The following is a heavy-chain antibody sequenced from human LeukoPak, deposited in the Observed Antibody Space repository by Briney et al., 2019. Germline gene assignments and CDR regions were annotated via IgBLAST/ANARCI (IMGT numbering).Heavy chain of an antibody. D-gene: IGHD3-10*01. CDR3: ARDLTAYGSGSYYAFGD. V-gene: IGHV3-53*01. CDR1: GFTVSSTY. Sequence: GGSLRLSCAASGFTVSSTYMSWVRQAPGKGLQWVSVIYSGGSTYFADSVKGRFTISRDNSKNTLYLQMNSLRAEDTAVYYCARDLTAYGSGSYYAFGDWGQGTLVTVSS. CDR2: IYSGGST. J-gene: IGHJ4*02.